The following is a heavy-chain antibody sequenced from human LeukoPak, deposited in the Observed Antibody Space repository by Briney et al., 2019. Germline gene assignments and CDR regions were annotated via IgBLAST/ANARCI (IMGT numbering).Heavy chain of an antibody. D-gene: IGHD7-27*01. CDR1: GCTFSLFP. Sequence: PGGSLGLSCSASGCTFSLFPINWVRQAPGKGLEYVSVIGGNGDGAYYADSVKGRFTISRDNSKNTVYLQMSSLRVEDTAVYYCVRDNWGFDYWGQGTLVTVSS. CDR2: IGGNGDGA. J-gene: IGHJ4*02. CDR3: VRDNWGFDY. V-gene: IGHV3-64D*06.